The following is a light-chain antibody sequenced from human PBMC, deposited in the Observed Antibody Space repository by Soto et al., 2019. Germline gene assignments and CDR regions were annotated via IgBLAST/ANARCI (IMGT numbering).Light chain of an antibody. CDR3: QQANSFPLT. CDR1: QGISNW. J-gene: IGKJ4*01. Sequence: DIQMTQSPSSVSASVGDRVSITCRASQGISNWLAWYQQKPGRAPKLLIYTGSSLQSGVPSRFSGTGSGTDFTPTISSLQPEDVATYYCQQANSFPLTVGGGTKVEIK. CDR2: TGS. V-gene: IGKV1-12*01.